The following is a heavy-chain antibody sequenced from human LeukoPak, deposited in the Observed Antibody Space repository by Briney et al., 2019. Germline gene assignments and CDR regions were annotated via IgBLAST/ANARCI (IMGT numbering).Heavy chain of an antibody. D-gene: IGHD3-9*01. J-gene: IGHJ3*02. CDR1: GYTFTSYD. CDR3: ARMELRYFDWLLGGDASDI. Sequence: GASVKVSCKASGYTFTSYDINWVRQATGQGLEWMGWMNPNSGNTGYAQKFQGRVTMTRNTSISTAYMELSSLRSEDTAVYYCARMELRYFDWLLGGDASDIWGQGTMVTVSS. CDR2: MNPNSGNT. V-gene: IGHV1-8*01.